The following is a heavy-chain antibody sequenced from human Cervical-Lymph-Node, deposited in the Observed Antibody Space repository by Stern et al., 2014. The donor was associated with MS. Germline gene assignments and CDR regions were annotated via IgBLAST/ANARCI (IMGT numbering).Heavy chain of an antibody. CDR2: INGGSVST. CDR3: ARQPDYSDFLDY. D-gene: IGHD4-11*01. V-gene: IGHV1-3*01. Sequence: QVQLVQSGGEVKKPGTSLTVSCKTSGYNFIDHAIHWVRQTPGQRLEWIGWINGGSVSTKYSQKFQGRVSFTRDRAASAAYMDLSSLRPDDTAVYYCARQPDYSDFLDYWGQGTLVTVSS. CDR1: GYNFIDHA. J-gene: IGHJ4*02.